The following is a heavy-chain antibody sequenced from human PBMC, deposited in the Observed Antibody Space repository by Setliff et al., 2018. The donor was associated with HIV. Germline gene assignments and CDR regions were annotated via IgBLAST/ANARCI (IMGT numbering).Heavy chain of an antibody. J-gene: IGHJ5*02. CDR1: GGSVRNYY. D-gene: IGHD6-6*01. CDR2: IYESMIT. CDR3: ARHDEIEVVRNGFDP. Sequence: SETLSLTCAVSGGSVRNYYWSWFRQPPGKGLEWIGYIYESMITIYSPSFKSRVTMLEDMSNNHISLRLTSVTASDTAVYYCARHDEIEVVRNGFDPWGQGTLVTVS. V-gene: IGHV4-59*08.